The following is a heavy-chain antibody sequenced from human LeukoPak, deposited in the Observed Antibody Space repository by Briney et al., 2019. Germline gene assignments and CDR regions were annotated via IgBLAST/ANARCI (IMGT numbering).Heavy chain of an antibody. Sequence: PSETLSLTCTVSGGSISTYYWNWIRQPPGKGLEWIGYIYHSGSTNYNPSLQSRVTISVDTSKNQFSLKLSSVTAADTAVYYCASPHVMTTVVNDAFDIWGQGTMVTVSS. V-gene: IGHV4-4*08. J-gene: IGHJ3*02. CDR2: IYHSGST. D-gene: IGHD4-23*01. CDR3: ASPHVMTTVVNDAFDI. CDR1: GGSISTYY.